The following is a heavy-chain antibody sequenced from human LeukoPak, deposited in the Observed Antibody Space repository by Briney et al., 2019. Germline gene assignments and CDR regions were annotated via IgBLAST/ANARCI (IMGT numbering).Heavy chain of an antibody. CDR3: AKAGTGTNMIFDY. Sequence: TGGSLRLSCAASGFTFSSYAMSWVRQAPAKGLEWVSALSSSGGDTFYADSVKGRFTISRDTSKNTLYLQMYSLRAEDTAVYYCAKAGTGTNMIFDYWGQGTLVTVSS. CDR1: GFTFSSYA. J-gene: IGHJ4*02. CDR2: LSSSGGDT. V-gene: IGHV3-23*01. D-gene: IGHD1-1*01.